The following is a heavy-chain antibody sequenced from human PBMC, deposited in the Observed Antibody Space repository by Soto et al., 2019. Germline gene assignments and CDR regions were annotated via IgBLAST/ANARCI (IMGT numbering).Heavy chain of an antibody. Sequence: ASVKVSCKASGYPFTSYGISWVRQAPGQGLEWMGWMSAYNGNTNYAQKLQGRVTMTTDTSTSTAYVELRSLRSDDTAVYYCARVMAGIDYWGQGTLVTVPS. CDR3: ARVMAGIDY. D-gene: IGHD6-19*01. CDR2: MSAYNGNT. CDR1: GYPFTSYG. J-gene: IGHJ4*02. V-gene: IGHV1-18*01.